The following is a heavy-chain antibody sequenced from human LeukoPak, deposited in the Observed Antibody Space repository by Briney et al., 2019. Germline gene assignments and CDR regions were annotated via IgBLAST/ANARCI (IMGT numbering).Heavy chain of an antibody. D-gene: IGHD3-3*01. CDR1: GGSISSGGYY. CDR2: IYYSGST. Sequence: SETLSLTCTVSGGSISSGGYYWSWIRQHPGKGLEWIGYIYYSGSTYYNPSLKSRVTISVDTSKNQFSLKLSSVTAADTAVYYCARVFGVVMVDYWGQGTLVTVSS. J-gene: IGHJ4*02. V-gene: IGHV4-31*03. CDR3: ARVFGVVMVDY.